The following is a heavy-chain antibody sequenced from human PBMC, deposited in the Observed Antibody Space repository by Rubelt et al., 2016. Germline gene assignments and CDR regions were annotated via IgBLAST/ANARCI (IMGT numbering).Heavy chain of an antibody. J-gene: IGHJ2*01. CDR2: IYKSGSA. Sequence: QVQLRESGPGLVKPSQTLSLTCTVSGDSISTGGYYWSWIRQRPGRGLEWIGYIYKSGSAYYNPSLKSRVTISADPSQNQLSLKLNSVTGADTAVYFFSKDSNIDWYLDLWGRGTLVTVSS. D-gene: IGHD6-13*01. V-gene: IGHV4-31*03. CDR3: SKDSNIDWYLDL. CDR1: GDSISTGGYY.